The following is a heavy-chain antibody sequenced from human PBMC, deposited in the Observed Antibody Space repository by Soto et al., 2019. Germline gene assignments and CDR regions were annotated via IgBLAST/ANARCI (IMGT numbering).Heavy chain of an antibody. CDR1: GASISDTIYY. CDR3: VRHFKAVAAALPY. D-gene: IGHD6-19*01. J-gene: IGHJ4*02. CDR2: NHYSGTT. V-gene: IGHV4-39*01. Sequence: SETLSLTCRVSGASISDTIYYWGWLRQPPGKGLEGIGSNHYSGTTQFHPSLKTRVTISVHPSKNELSLRLGTVTAADTALYYRVRHFKAVAAALPYRAQGMPVTLSS.